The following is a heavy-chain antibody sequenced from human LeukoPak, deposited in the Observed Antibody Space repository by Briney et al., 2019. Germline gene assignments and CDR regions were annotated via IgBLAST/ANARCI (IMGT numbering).Heavy chain of an antibody. Sequence: GGSLRLSCAASGFTFSSYGMSWVRQAPGKGLEWVSAISGSGGSTYYADSVKGRFTISRDNSKNTLYLQMNSLRAEDTAVYYCAKVKSSGYYYFDYWGQGILVTVSS. CDR1: GFTFSSYG. V-gene: IGHV3-23*01. CDR2: ISGSGGST. J-gene: IGHJ4*02. CDR3: AKVKSSGYYYFDY. D-gene: IGHD3-22*01.